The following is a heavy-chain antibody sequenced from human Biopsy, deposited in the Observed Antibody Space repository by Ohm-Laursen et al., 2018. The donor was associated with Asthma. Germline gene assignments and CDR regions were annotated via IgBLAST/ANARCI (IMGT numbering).Heavy chain of an antibody. V-gene: IGHV3-64D*08. Sequence: SLRLSCSASGFTFSSYSMHWVRQAPGRGPEYVSFIATDGSNKFYAGSVKGRFTVSRDNSKHTLYLHMTGLRADDTGVYYCVKDHSAGYYYFDDWGQGAQVTVSS. CDR2: IATDGSNK. CDR3: VKDHSAGYYYFDD. CDR1: GFTFSSYS. D-gene: IGHD2-21*01. J-gene: IGHJ4*02.